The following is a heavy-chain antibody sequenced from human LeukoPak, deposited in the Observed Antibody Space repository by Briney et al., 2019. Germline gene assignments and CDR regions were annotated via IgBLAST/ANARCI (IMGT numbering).Heavy chain of an antibody. CDR1: EFSFSSSG. CDR3: AKGDSYGYVR. V-gene: IGHV3-30*02. Sequence: GGSLRLSCAASEFSFSSSGMHWVRQAPGNGLEWVTFIRNDGSKKYYADSVKGRFTISRDNSKNTLYLQMNSLRAEDTAVYYCAKGDSYGYVRWGQGTLVTVSS. J-gene: IGHJ4*02. CDR2: IRNDGSKK. D-gene: IGHD5-18*01.